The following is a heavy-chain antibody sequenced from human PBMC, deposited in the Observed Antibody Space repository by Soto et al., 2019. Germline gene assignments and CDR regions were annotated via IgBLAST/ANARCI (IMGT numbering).Heavy chain of an antibody. CDR2: ISAYNGNT. V-gene: IGHV1-18*01. Sequence: RASVKVSCKASGYTFTSYGISWVRQAPGQGLEWMGWISAYNGNTNYAQKLQGRVTVTTDTSTSTAYMELRSLRSDDTAVYYCARDQGYCSSTSWFCQAYGMDVWGQGTTVTVSS. J-gene: IGHJ6*02. CDR3: ARDQGYCSSTSWFCQAYGMDV. D-gene: IGHD2-2*01. CDR1: GYTFTSYG.